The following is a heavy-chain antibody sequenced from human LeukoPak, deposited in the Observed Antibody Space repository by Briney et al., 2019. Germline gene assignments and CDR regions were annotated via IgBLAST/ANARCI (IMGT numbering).Heavy chain of an antibody. D-gene: IGHD2-21*02. CDR3: ARRRATAIYFDY. Sequence: GASVKVSCRASGYTFTGYYMHWVRQAPGQGLEWMGWIDPNSGGTNYAQKFQGRVTMTRDTSISTAYMELSRLRSDDTAVYYCARRRATAIYFDYWGQGTLVTASS. CDR2: IDPNSGGT. V-gene: IGHV1-2*02. CDR1: GYTFTGYY. J-gene: IGHJ4*02.